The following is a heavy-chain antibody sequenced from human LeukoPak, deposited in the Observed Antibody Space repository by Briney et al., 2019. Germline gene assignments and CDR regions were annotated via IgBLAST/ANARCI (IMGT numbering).Heavy chain of an antibody. CDR1: GGSISSYY. Sequence: PSETLSLTCTVSGGSISSYYWSWIRQPPGKGLEWIGYIYYSGSTNYNSSRKSRVTISVDTSKNQFSLKLSSVTAAGTAVYYCARETGWLIDYWGQGTLVTVSS. J-gene: IGHJ4*02. D-gene: IGHD6-19*01. CDR2: IYYSGST. CDR3: ARETGWLIDY. V-gene: IGHV4-59*01.